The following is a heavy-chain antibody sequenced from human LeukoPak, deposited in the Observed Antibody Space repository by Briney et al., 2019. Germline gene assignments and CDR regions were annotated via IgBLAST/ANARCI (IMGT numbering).Heavy chain of an antibody. J-gene: IGHJ3*02. CDR3: TTTIILITMVRGGDDAFDI. V-gene: IGHV3-15*01. D-gene: IGHD3-10*01. CDR1: GFTFSNAW. CDR2: IKSKTDGGTT. Sequence: GGSLRLSCAASGFTFSNAWMSWVRQAPGKGLEWVGRIKSKTDGGTTDYAAPVKGRFTISRDDSKNTLYLQMNSLKTEDTAVYYCTTTIILITMVRGGDDAFDIWGQGTMVTVSS.